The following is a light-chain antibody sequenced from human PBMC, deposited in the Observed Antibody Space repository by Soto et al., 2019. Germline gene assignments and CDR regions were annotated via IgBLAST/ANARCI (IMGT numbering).Light chain of an antibody. Sequence: EIVMTQSPATLSVSPGGRATLSCRASQSISDTLAWYQQKPGQAPRLLIYGASRRATGFPARFSGSGSGTDFTLTISSRQSEDFADYYCQQYDNWPWTFGQGTKVEI. V-gene: IGKV3-15*01. CDR3: QQYDNWPWT. J-gene: IGKJ1*01. CDR2: GAS. CDR1: QSISDT.